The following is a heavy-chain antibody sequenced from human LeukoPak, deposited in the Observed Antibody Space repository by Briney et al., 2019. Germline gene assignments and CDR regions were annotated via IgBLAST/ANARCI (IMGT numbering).Heavy chain of an antibody. CDR1: GFTFINVW. J-gene: IGHJ1*01. CDR2: IKSKTDGGTT. CDR3: STGFYCSGDSCYYGFFQH. Sequence: GGSLRLSCVASGFTFINVWMTWVRQAPGKGLEWVGRIKSKTDGGTTDYAAPVKGRFTISRDDSKNMLYLQMNSLKTEDTAVYYCSTGFYCSGDSCYYGFFQHWGQGTLVTVSS. V-gene: IGHV3-15*01. D-gene: IGHD2-15*01.